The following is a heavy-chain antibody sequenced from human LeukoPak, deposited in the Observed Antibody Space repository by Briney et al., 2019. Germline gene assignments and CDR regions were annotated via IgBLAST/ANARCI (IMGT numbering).Heavy chain of an antibody. CDR3: ARDSSRYYYYMDV. CDR1: GGSISSSSYY. J-gene: IGHJ6*03. V-gene: IGHV4-39*07. Sequence: PSKTLSLTCTVSGGSISSSSYYWGWIRQPPGNGLDWIGSIYYSGSTYYNPSLKSRVTIPVDTSKNQFSLKLSSVTAADTAVYYCARDSSRYYYYMDVWGKGTTVTISS. CDR2: IYYSGST.